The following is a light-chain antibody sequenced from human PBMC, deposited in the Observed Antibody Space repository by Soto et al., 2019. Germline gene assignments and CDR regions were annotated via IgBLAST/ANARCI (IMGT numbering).Light chain of an antibody. V-gene: IGKV3-20*01. CDR1: QSVDSSF. J-gene: IGKJ1*01. CDR3: QQYVSSVT. CDR2: GAS. Sequence: EIVLTQSPGSLSLSPGERATVSCRASQSVDSSFFAWYQKKPGQAPRLLIYGASKRATGIPDRFSGSGSGTHFTLTISRLQPEDFAVYYCQQYVSSVTFGQGTKVEIK.